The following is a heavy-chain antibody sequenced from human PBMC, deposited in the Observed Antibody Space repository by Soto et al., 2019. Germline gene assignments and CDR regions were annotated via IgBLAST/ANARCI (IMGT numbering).Heavy chain of an antibody. J-gene: IGHJ4*02. D-gene: IGHD6-19*01. CDR1: GFTFSSYA. CDR3: AKDRVSRVAADY. V-gene: IGHV3-23*01. CDR2: ISGSGGST. Sequence: LRLSCAASGFTFSSYAMSWVRQAPGKGLEWVSAISGSGGSTYYADSVKGRFTISRDNSKNTLYLQMNSLRAEDTAVYYCAKDRVSRVAADYWGQGTLVTVSS.